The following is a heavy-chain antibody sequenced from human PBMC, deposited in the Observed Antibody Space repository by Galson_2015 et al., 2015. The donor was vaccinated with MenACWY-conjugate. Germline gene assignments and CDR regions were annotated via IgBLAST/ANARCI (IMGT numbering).Heavy chain of an antibody. CDR2: ISSSSSYI. D-gene: IGHD6-13*01. Sequence: SLRLSCAASGFTFSSYSMNWVRQAPGKGLEWVSSISSSSSYIYYADSVKGRFTISRDNAKNSLYLQMNSLRAEDTAVYYCARGVLLGSSSWHYYYYYGMDVWGQGTTVTVSS. V-gene: IGHV3-21*01. CDR3: ARGVLLGSSSWHYYYYYGMDV. CDR1: GFTFSSYS. J-gene: IGHJ6*02.